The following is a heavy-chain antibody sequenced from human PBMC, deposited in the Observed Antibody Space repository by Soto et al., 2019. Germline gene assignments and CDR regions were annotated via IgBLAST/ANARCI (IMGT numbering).Heavy chain of an antibody. CDR2: ISAYNGNT. J-gene: IGHJ6*02. V-gene: IGHV1-18*01. CDR3: ARDPHGSSSWYLSDSYGMDV. CDR1: GYTFTSYG. D-gene: IGHD6-13*01. Sequence: QVQLVQSGAEVKKPGASVKVSCKASGYTFTSYGISWVRQAPGQGLEWMGWISAYNGNTNYAQKLQGRVTMTTDTSTSTAYMELRSLRSDDTAVYYCARDPHGSSSWYLSDSYGMDVWGQGTTVTVSS.